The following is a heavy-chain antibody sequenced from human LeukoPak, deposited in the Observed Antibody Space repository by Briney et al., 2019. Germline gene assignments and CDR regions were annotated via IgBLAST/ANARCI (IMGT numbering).Heavy chain of an antibody. J-gene: IGHJ4*02. V-gene: IGHV3-21*04. CDR1: GLTFSSYT. CDR2: ISRSGGNI. D-gene: IGHD3-10*01. Sequence: GGSLRLSCAASGLTFSSYTMNWVRQAPGRGLEWVSSISRSGGNIYYADSMKGRFTISRDNSKNTLYLQMNSLRAEDTAVYYCAKDKYYYGSGSFDYWGQGTLVTVSS. CDR3: AKDKYYYGSGSFDY.